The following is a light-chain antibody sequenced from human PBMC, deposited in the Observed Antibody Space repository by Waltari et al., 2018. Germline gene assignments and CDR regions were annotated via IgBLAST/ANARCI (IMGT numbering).Light chain of an antibody. V-gene: IGLV2-8*01. Sequence: QSALTQPPSASGSPGQSVTISCTGTSSDIGTYNYVSWYQQRPGEVPKPLIYDVTKPPSGVPDRFSGSKSGNTASLPVSGLQVEDEGHYYCTSYAGSSDFVMFGGGTKLTVL. CDR1: SSDIGTYNY. CDR2: DVT. J-gene: IGLJ3*02. CDR3: TSYAGSSDFVM.